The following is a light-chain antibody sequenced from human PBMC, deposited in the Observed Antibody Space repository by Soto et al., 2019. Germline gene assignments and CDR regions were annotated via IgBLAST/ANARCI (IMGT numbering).Light chain of an antibody. CDR3: NSFAGSRGYV. Sequence: QSALTQPASVSGSPGQSITISCTGTSSDIGGFNYVSWYQQNPGKAPKLMIYEVSKRPSGVSNRFSGSKSGNTASLTISGLQAEDEADYYCNSFAGSRGYVFGTGTKVTVL. J-gene: IGLJ1*01. CDR2: EVS. V-gene: IGLV2-14*01. CDR1: SSDIGGFNY.